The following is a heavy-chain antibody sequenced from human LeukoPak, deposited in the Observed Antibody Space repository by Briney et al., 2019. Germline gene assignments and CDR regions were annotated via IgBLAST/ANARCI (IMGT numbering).Heavy chain of an antibody. J-gene: IGHJ4*02. V-gene: IGHV3-30*18. CDR3: AKGVSRGVDPTGLEY. CDR2: ISYDGSDR. CDR1: GFTFGSYG. D-gene: IGHD1-1*01. Sequence: GKSLRLSCVASGFTFGSYGMHWVRQAPGKGPEWVAVISYDGSDRYYANFVKGRFTISRDNSKNTLFLQTNSMRPEDTAVYYCAKGVSRGVDPTGLEYWGQGTLVTVSS.